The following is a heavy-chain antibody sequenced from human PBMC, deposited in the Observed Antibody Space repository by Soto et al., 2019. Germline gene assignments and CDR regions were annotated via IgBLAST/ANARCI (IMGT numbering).Heavy chain of an antibody. Sequence: QITLKESGPTLVKPTQTLTLTCTFSGFSLSSTRVAVGWIRQPPGKALEWLALIYWDDDKRYSPFLKSRLTITKDTSKNQVVLTMTNMDPVDTATYYCAHSVVAGFGYYFDYWGQGTLFTVSS. CDR2: IYWDDDK. D-gene: IGHD6-19*01. CDR1: GFSLSSTRVA. V-gene: IGHV2-5*02. CDR3: AHSVVAGFGYYFDY. J-gene: IGHJ4*02.